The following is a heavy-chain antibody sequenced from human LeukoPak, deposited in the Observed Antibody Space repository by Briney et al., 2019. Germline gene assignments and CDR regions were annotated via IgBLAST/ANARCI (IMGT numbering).Heavy chain of an antibody. CDR3: ARSYCSGGSCYLGY. CDR2: ISAYNGNT. V-gene: IGHV1-18*01. D-gene: IGHD2-15*01. J-gene: IGHJ4*02. CDR1: GYTFTSYG. Sequence: ASVKVSCKASGYTFTSYGISWVRQAPGQGLEWMGWISAYNGNTNYAQKFQGRVTMTRDTSISTAYMELSRLRSDDTAVNYCARSYCSGGSCYLGYWGREPWSPSPQ.